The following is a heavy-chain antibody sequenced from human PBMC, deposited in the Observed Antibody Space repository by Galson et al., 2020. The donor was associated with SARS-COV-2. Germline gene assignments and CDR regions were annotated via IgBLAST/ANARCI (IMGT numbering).Heavy chain of an antibody. Sequence: QLGESLKISCAASGFTFSSYWMSWVRQAPGKGLEWVANIKQDGSEKYYVDSVKGRFTISRDNAKNSLYLQMNSLRAEDTAVYYCAREEWLGLDTFPTFDYWGQGTLVTVSS. V-gene: IGHV3-7*01. CDR2: IKQDGSEK. CDR1: GFTFSSYW. D-gene: IGHD6-19*01. J-gene: IGHJ4*02. CDR3: AREEWLGLDTFPTFDY.